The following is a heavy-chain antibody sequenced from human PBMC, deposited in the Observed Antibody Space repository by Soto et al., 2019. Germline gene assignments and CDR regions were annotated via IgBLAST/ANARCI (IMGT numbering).Heavy chain of an antibody. CDR1: GFTFSSYS. V-gene: IGHV3-21*01. J-gene: IGHJ4*02. CDR2: ISSSRRYI. D-gene: IGHD6-13*01. Sequence: EVQLLESGGGLVKPGGSLRLSCAASGFTFSSYSMNWVRQAPGKGLEWVSYISSSRRYIYYADSVKGRFTISRDNAKNSLYLQMNSERAEDTAVYYGSMAGIAALSYLGPGTLVTVSS. CDR3: SMAGIAALSY.